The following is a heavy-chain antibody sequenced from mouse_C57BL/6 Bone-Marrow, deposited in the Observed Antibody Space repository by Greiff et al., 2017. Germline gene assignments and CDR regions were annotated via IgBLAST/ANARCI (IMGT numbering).Heavy chain of an antibody. CDR1: GFTFSSYA. Sequence: EVHLVESGGGLVKPGGSLKLSCAASGFTFSSYAMSWVRQTPEKRLEWVATISDGGSYTYYPDNVKGRFTISRDNAKNNLYLQMSHLKSEDTAMYYCARDWDGGDYWGQGTTLTVSS. V-gene: IGHV5-4*01. D-gene: IGHD4-1*01. J-gene: IGHJ2*01. CDR2: ISDGGSYT. CDR3: ARDWDGGDY.